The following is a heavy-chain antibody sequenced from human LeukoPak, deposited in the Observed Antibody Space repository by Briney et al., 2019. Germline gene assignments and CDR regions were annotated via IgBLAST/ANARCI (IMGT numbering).Heavy chain of an antibody. J-gene: IGHJ3*02. D-gene: IGHD5-18*01. CDR3: AGPRQIQLWLDAFDI. V-gene: IGHV3-21*01. Sequence: PGGSLRLSCAASGFTFSSYSMNWVRQAPGKGLEWVSSISSSSSYIYYADSVKGRFTISRDNAKNSLYLQMNSLRAEDTAVYYCAGPRQIQLWLDAFDIWGQGTMVTVSS. CDR1: GFTFSSYS. CDR2: ISSSSSYI.